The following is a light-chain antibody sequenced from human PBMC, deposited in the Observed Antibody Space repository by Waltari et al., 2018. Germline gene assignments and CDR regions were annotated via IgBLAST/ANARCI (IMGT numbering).Light chain of an antibody. J-gene: IGKJ2*01. CDR2: AAS. CDR3: QQLNSFPYT. CDR1: QGISSY. Sequence: DIQLTQSPSFLSASVGDRVTSTCRASQGISSYLAWYQQKPGEAPKLLISAASTLQSGVPSRFSGSGSGTEFTLTISSLQPEDFATYYCQQLNSFPYTFGQGTKLDIK. V-gene: IGKV1-9*01.